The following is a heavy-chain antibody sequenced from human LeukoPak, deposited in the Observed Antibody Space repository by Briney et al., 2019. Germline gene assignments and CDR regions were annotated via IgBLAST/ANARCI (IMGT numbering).Heavy chain of an antibody. D-gene: IGHD3-22*01. J-gene: IGHJ4*02. CDR3: ARAHNYYDSSGIFDY. V-gene: IGHV4-31*03. Sequence: SETLSLTCTVSGGSISSGGYYWSWIRQHPGKGLEWIGYIYYSGSTYYNPSLKSRVTISVDTSKNQFSLKLSSVTAADTAVYYCARAHNYYDSSGIFDYWGQGTLVTVSS. CDR1: GGSISSGGYY. CDR2: IYYSGST.